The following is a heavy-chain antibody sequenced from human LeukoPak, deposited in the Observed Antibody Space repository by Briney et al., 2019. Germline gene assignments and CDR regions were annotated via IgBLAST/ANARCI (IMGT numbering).Heavy chain of an antibody. J-gene: IGHJ6*03. Sequence: SETLSLTCTVSGGSISSSSSYWGWIRQPPGKVLEWIGSIYYTERAYYNPSLQSRVNISVDTSKNQFSLKMSSMTAADTAVYYCARLVRDFYYYMDVWGKGTTVTISS. CDR2: IYYTERA. V-gene: IGHV4-39*01. CDR1: GGSISSSSSY. CDR3: ARLVRDFYYYMDV.